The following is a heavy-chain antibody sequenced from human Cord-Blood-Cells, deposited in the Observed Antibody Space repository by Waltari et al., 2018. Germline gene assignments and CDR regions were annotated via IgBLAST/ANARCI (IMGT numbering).Heavy chain of an antibody. CDR1: GGSFSGYY. V-gene: IGHV4-34*01. CDR2: INHSGST. D-gene: IGHD6-13*01. Sequence: VQPQQWGAGLLKPSETLSLTCAVYGGSFSGYYWSWIRQPPGKGLEWIGEINHSGSTNYNPSLKSRVTISVDTSKNQFSLKLSSVTAADTAVYYCARSKALAGAAAGFDYWGQGNLVTVSS. CDR3: ARSKALAGAAAGFDY. J-gene: IGHJ4*02.